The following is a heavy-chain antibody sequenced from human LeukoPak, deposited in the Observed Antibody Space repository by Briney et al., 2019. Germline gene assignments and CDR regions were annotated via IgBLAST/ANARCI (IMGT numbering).Heavy chain of an antibody. CDR1: GFIVSSCE. V-gene: IGHV3-21*06. CDR2: ISRNSRYI. J-gene: IGHJ4*02. Sequence: GGSLRLSCAVSGFIVSSCEMNWVRQAPGKGLEWVSSISRNSRYIYYADSMRGRFTISRDNAKNSLYLQMNSLKPEDTAVYYCARVAEAAAFDSWGQGTLVTVSS. CDR3: ARVAEAAAFDS. D-gene: IGHD6-13*01.